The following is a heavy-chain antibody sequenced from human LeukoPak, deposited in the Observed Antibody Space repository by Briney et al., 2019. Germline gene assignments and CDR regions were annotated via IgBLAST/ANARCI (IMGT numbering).Heavy chain of an antibody. J-gene: IGHJ3*02. CDR1: GFTVSSNY. D-gene: IGHD4-17*01. CDR2: IYSGGST. CDR3: ARAPLDYGDYGGAFDI. V-gene: IGHV3-53*01. Sequence: GGSLRLSCAASGFTVSSNYMSWVRQAPGKGLEWVSVIYSGGSTYYADSVKGRFTISRDNSKNTLYLQMNSLRAEDTAVYYRARAPLDYGDYGGAFDIWGQGTMVTVSS.